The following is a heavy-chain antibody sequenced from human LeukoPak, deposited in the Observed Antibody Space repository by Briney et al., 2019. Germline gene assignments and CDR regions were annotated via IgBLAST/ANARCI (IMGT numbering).Heavy chain of an antibody. CDR1: GFTFSSYE. CDR3: ARGRPYYYDSSGYNDY. V-gene: IGHV3-48*03. CDR2: ISSSGSTI. Sequence: GGSLRLSCAASGFTFSSYEMNWVRQAPGKGLEWVSYISSSGSTIYYADSVKGRFTISRGNAKNSLYLQMNSLRAEDTAVYYCARGRPYYYDSSGYNDYWGQGTLVTVSS. J-gene: IGHJ4*02. D-gene: IGHD3-22*01.